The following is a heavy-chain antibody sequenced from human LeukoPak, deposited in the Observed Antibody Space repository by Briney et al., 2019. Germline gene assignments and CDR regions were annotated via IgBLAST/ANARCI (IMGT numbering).Heavy chain of an antibody. D-gene: IGHD3-22*01. Sequence: KASETLSLTCTVSGGSISSSSYYWGWIRQPPGKGLEWIGSIYYSESIYNNSSLKSRVTISVDTSKHQFPLKLSSVTDAATGVYYCARLIYDGGGGYYYFDYWGQETLVTVSS. CDR1: GGSISSSSYY. V-gene: IGHV4-39*01. CDR2: IYYSESI. J-gene: IGHJ4*02. CDR3: ARLIYDGGGGYYYFDY.